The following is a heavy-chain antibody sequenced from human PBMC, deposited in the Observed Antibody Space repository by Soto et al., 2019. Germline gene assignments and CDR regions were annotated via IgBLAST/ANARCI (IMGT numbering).Heavy chain of an antibody. CDR2: IYYSGTA. CDR1: GGSISSYY. CDR3: ARDPSRYEFWNGHYGMDV. D-gene: IGHD3-3*01. J-gene: IGHJ6*02. Sequence: SETLSLTCSVSGGSISSYYWTWIRQPPGKGLEWIGYIYYSGTASYNPSLKSRVTISVDTSKNQFSLKVNSVTAADTAVYYCARDPSRYEFWNGHYGMDVWGQGTTVTVSS. V-gene: IGHV4-59*01.